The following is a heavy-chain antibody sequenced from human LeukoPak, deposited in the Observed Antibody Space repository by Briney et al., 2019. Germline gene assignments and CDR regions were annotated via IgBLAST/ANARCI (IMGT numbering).Heavy chain of an antibody. CDR2: IYYSGST. D-gene: IGHD3-10*01. CDR3: ARLAYGSGSYYGDNWFDP. J-gene: IGHJ5*02. Sequence: SETLSLTCTVSGGSISSYYWSWIRQPPGKGLEWLGYIYYSGSTNYNPSLKSRVTKSVDTSKNQFSLKLSSVTAADTAVYYCARLAYGSGSYYGDNWFDPWGQGTLVTVSS. CDR1: GGSISSYY. V-gene: IGHV4-59*01.